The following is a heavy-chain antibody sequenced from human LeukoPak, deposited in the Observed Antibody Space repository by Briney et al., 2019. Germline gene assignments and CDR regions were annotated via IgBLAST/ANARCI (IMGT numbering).Heavy chain of an antibody. V-gene: IGHV3-23*01. CDR1: GFTLSTYA. CDR3: AKAPVTSCRGAYCYPFDS. CDR2: TSSSDAGT. D-gene: IGHD2-21*01. Sequence: GGSLRLSCAASGFTLSTYAMSCVRQTPGKGLEWVAATSSSDAGTYHADSVRGRFTISRDNSKNTLYLQMNSLRAEDAAVYFCAKAPVTSCRGAYCYPFDSWSQGTLVTVSS. J-gene: IGHJ4*02.